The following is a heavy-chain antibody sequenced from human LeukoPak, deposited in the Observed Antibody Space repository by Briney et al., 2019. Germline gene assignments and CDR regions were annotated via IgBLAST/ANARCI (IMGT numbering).Heavy chain of an antibody. V-gene: IGHV4-4*07. CDR3: ARDGDVLGATSPLFDY. Sequence: PSETLSLTCTVSGGSISSYYWSWIRQPAGKGLEWIGRIYTSGSTNYNPSLKSRVTMSVDTSKNQFSLKLSSVTAADTAVYYCARDGDVLGATSPLFDYWGQGTLVTVSS. J-gene: IGHJ4*02. D-gene: IGHD1-26*01. CDR1: GGSISSYY. CDR2: IYTSGST.